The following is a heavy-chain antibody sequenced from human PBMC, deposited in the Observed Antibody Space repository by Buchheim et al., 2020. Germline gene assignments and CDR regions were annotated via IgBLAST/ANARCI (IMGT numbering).Heavy chain of an antibody. Sequence: EVQLVEYGGGLIQPGGSLRLSCSASGFTFSEYSMNWVRQAPGKGLEWISRIRTASGSYADSVKGRFTISRDNAKNSLYLQMNSLRVEDTAVYFCARDDSWSFDYWGQG. J-gene: IGHJ4*02. CDR3: ARDDSWSFDY. CDR2: IRTASG. V-gene: IGHV3-48*04. D-gene: IGHD3-3*01. CDR1: GFTFSEYS.